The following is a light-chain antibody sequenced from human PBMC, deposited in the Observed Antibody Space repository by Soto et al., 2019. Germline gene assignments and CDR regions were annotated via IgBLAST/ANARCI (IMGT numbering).Light chain of an antibody. Sequence: DIQMTQSPSSLSASVGDRVTITCRASRNIAAYLNWYQQKPGKAPNLLIRAASTLQAGVPSRISGSGSGTDFALTISSLQPEDSATYYCQQSHSSPLTFGGGTKVEIK. CDR3: QQSHSSPLT. CDR2: AAS. J-gene: IGKJ4*01. V-gene: IGKV1-39*01. CDR1: RNIAAY.